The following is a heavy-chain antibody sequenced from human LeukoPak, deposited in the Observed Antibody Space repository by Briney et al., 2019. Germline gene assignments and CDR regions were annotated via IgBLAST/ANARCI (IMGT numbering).Heavy chain of an antibody. CDR3: AKRSGSLYFFDY. CDR1: GFTFSSYA. CDR2: NGERSAPT. Sequence: GGSLRLSCAASGFTFSSYAMSWVRQAPGKGPEWVSTNGERSAPTYYADSVKGRFTISSDNSKNTLYLQMNSLRAEDTAVYYCAKRSGSLYFFDYWGQGTLVTVSS. J-gene: IGHJ4*02. V-gene: IGHV3-23*01. D-gene: IGHD1-26*01.